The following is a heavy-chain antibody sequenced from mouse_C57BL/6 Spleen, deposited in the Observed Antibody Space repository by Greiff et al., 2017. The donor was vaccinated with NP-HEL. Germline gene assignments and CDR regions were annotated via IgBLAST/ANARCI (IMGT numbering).Heavy chain of an antibody. Sequence: VKLQQPGAELVKPGASVKLSCKASGYTFTSYWMHWVKQRPGQGLEWIGMIHPNSGSTNYNEKFKSKATLTVDKSSSTAYMQLSSLTSEDSAVYYCARVGGSSYDAMDYWGQGTSVTVSS. J-gene: IGHJ4*01. V-gene: IGHV1-64*01. D-gene: IGHD1-1*01. CDR1: GYTFTSYW. CDR3: ARVGGSSYDAMDY. CDR2: IHPNSGST.